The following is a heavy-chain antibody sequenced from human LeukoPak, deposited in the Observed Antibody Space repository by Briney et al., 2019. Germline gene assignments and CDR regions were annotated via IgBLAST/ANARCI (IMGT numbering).Heavy chain of an antibody. CDR1: GGSISSSSYY. Sequence: SETLSLTCTVSGGSISSSSYYWGWIRQPPGKGLEWIGSIYHSGSTYYNPSLKSRVTISVDRSKNQFSLKLSSVTAADTAVYYCARSSSSGEYFDYWGQGTLVTVSS. V-gene: IGHV4-39*07. CDR3: ARSSSSGEYFDY. CDR2: IYHSGST. D-gene: IGHD6-6*01. J-gene: IGHJ4*02.